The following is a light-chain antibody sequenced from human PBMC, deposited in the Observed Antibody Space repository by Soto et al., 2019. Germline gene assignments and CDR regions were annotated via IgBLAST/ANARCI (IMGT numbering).Light chain of an antibody. J-gene: IGKJ4*01. CDR1: QGVRNW. CDR2: GAS. V-gene: IGKV1D-16*01. CDR3: QQYGNFPPT. Sequence: QMTQSPSSLSAAIGDRVVITCRASQGVRNWVAWYQQKPGKAPESLIYGASTLQSAVPSRFSGSGSGTDFTLTISGLRPEDFATYYCQQYGNFPPTFGGGTKVDIK.